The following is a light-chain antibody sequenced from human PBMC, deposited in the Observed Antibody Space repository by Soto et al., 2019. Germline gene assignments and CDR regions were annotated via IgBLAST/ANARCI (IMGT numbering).Light chain of an antibody. CDR3: QQRSNWPLT. Sequence: EIVLTQSPATLSLSPGEGATLSCRASQSVSRYLVWFQQKPGQAPRLLIYNASNRATGIPARFSGSGSGTDFTLTISSLEPEDFAVYYCQQRSNWPLTFGGGTKVDIK. V-gene: IGKV3-11*01. CDR2: NAS. J-gene: IGKJ4*01. CDR1: QSVSRY.